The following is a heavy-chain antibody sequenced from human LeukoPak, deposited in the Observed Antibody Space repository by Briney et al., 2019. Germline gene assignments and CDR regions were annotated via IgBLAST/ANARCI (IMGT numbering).Heavy chain of an antibody. D-gene: IGHD6-13*01. Sequence: SVKVSCKASGGTLSSYAISWVRQAPGQGLEWMGGIIPIFGTANYAQKFQGRVTITADKSTSTAYVELSSLRSEDTAVYYCARKLPAAGHYYYYYMDVWGKGTTVTVSS. CDR3: ARKLPAAGHYYYYYMDV. CDR2: IIPIFGTA. V-gene: IGHV1-69*06. CDR1: GGTLSSYA. J-gene: IGHJ6*03.